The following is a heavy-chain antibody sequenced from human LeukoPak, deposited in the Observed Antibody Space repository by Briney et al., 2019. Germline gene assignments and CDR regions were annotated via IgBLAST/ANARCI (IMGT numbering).Heavy chain of an antibody. V-gene: IGHV3-7*01. D-gene: IGHD6-6*01. CDR2: IKQDGSQR. CDR1: GFTFSDYW. CDR3: SRRGGSSSRRSPIDY. Sequence: PGGSLRLSCTASGFTFSDYWMTWVRQAPGKGPEWVANIKQDGSQRHYVDSVRGRFTISRDNAKNSLFLQMNGLRAEDTAVYLCSRRGGSSSRRSPIDYLGPGTPVTVSS. J-gene: IGHJ4*01.